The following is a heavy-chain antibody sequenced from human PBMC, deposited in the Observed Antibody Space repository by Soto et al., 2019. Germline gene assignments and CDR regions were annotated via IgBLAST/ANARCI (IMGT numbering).Heavy chain of an antibody. V-gene: IGHV1-46*03. CDR2: IDPNGGST. Sequence: QVQLVQSGAEVKKPGASVKVSCKASGYTFTNNHMHWVRQAPGQGLEWMAIIDPNGGSTTYAQKVQGTIPVTRGTAANPDYLGLSSFTSGDTARYFFARKLKTGWSSDFWGQGTLVTVSS. CDR3: ARKLKTGWSSDF. D-gene: IGHD6-19*01. CDR1: GYTFTNNH. J-gene: IGHJ4*02.